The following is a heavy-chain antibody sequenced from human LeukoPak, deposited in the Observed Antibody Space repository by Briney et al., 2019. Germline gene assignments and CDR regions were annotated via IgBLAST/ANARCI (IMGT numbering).Heavy chain of an antibody. CDR1: GFTFSGSS. J-gene: IGHJ3*02. V-gene: IGHV3-33*01. D-gene: IGHD2/OR15-2a*01. CDR3: TRGKNFRADAFDI. CDR2: IWYGGSNK. Sequence: TGRSLRLSCAASGFTFSGSSMHWVRQAPGKGLEWVAVIWYGGSNKNYVDSVKGRFTISRDNPKNTLYLQMNSLRAEDTAVYYCTRGKNFRADAFDIWGQGTMVTVSS.